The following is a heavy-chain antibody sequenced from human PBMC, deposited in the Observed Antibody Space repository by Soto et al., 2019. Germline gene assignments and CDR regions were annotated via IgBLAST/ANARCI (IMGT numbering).Heavy chain of an antibody. CDR1: GGSISSYY. V-gene: IGHV4-4*07. J-gene: IGHJ6*02. D-gene: IGHD1-26*01. CDR3: ARDGQQGATPGGYYYGIDV. Sequence: PSDTLSLTCTVPGGSISSYYWSWIRQPAGTGLEWIGRIYTSGSTNYNPSLKRRVTMSVDTSKNQFSLKLSSVPAADTAVYYCARDGQQGATPGGYYYGIDVWGQGTTVTVSS. CDR2: IYTSGST.